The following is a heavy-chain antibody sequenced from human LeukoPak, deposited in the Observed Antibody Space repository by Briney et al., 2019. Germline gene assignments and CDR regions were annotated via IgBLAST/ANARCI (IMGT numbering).Heavy chain of an antibody. CDR2: IRHDGTNQ. Sequence: GGSLRLSCAVSGFTFSSYGIHWVRQAPGKGMEWVTFIRHDGTNQHYGDSVKGRFTISRDNLKNTVFLQMNRVRAEYTAVYFCARSRNVRTFDYWGQGTLVAVSS. V-gene: IGHV3-30*02. CDR1: GFTFSSYG. J-gene: IGHJ4*02. CDR3: ARSRNVRTFDY.